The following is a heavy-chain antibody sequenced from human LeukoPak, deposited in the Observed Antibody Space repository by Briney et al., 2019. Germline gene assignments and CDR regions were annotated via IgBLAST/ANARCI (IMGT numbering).Heavy chain of an antibody. CDR3: ARSTYGDYDNWFDP. CDR1: GFTFSSYS. J-gene: IGHJ5*02. Sequence: PGGSLRLSXAASGFTFSSYSMNWVRQAPGKGLEWVSSISSSSSYIYYADSVKGRFTISRDNAKNSLYLQMNSLRAEDTAVYYCARSTYGDYDNWFDPWGQGTLVTVSS. CDR2: ISSSSSYI. D-gene: IGHD4-17*01. V-gene: IGHV3-21*01.